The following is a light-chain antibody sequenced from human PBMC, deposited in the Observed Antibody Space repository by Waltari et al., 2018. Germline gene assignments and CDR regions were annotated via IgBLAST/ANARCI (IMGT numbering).Light chain of an antibody. CDR2: WGS. J-gene: IGKJ1*01. CDR1: QSVLYSSNNKNY. Sequence: DIVMTQSPDSLAVSLGERATINCKSSQSVLYSSNNKNYLAWYQQKPGQPPKLLIYWGSTRESGVPDRFSGSGSGTDFTLTISSLQAEDVAVYYCQQYYSTSGWTFGQGTKVEIK. CDR3: QQYYSTSGWT. V-gene: IGKV4-1*01.